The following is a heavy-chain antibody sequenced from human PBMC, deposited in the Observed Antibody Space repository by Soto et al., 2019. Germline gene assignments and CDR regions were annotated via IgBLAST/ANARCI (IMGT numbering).Heavy chain of an antibody. V-gene: IGHV4-38-2*02. CDR3: ARAGVVVPAATIYYYYGMDV. D-gene: IGHD2-2*01. J-gene: IGHJ6*02. CDR1: GYSISSGYY. CDR2: IYHSGST. Sequence: SETLSLTCTVSGYSISSGYYWGWIRQPPGKGLEWIGSIYHSGSTYYNPSLKSRVTISVDTSKNQFSLKLSSVTAADTAVYYCARAGVVVPAATIYYYYGMDVWGQGTTVTVSS.